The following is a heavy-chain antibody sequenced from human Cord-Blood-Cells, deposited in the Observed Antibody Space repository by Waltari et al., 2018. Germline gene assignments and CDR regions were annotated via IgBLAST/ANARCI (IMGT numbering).Heavy chain of an antibody. CDR3: ARIGLNWGPHDSHRGADY. D-gene: IGHD7-27*01. V-gene: IGHV2-26*01. Sequence: QVTLKESGPVLVKPTEPLTLTCTVSGFSLSNARMGVSWIRQPAGKALEWLAHICSNDEKSYSTSLKSRLTISKDTSKSQVVLTMTNMDPVDTATYYCARIGLNWGPHDSHRGADYWGQGTLVTVSS. CDR2: ICSNDEK. CDR1: GFSLSNARMG. J-gene: IGHJ4*02.